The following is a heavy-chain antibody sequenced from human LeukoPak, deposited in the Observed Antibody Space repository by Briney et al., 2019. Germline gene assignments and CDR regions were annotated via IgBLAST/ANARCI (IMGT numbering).Heavy chain of an antibody. J-gene: IGHJ4*02. V-gene: IGHV4-61*02. CDR3: AKSFWISGWYVGFDS. Sequence: SETLSLTCSVSGGSITTGGYSWTWIRQSAEKGLEWIGRISTRGSTTYNPSLESRVSISLDTSKNQFSLKLNSVTAADTAVYYCAKSFWISGWYVGFDSWGQGTLVTLSS. CDR1: GGSITTGGYS. CDR2: ISTRGST. D-gene: IGHD6-19*01.